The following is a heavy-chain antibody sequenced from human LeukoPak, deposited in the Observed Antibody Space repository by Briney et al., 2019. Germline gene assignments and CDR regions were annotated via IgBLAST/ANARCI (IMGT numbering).Heavy chain of an antibody. J-gene: IGHJ4*02. Sequence: PSETLSLTCAVSGDSISSGGYSWTWIRQTPGKGLEWIAYIHDSGSTYYNPSLKSRVTISVDTSKNRFSLKLSSVTAADTAVYYCARRYSSSWFEKYYFDYRGQGTLVTVSS. D-gene: IGHD6-13*01. CDR3: ARRYSSSWFEKYYFDY. V-gene: IGHV4-30-4*07. CDR1: GDSISSGGYS. CDR2: IHDSGST.